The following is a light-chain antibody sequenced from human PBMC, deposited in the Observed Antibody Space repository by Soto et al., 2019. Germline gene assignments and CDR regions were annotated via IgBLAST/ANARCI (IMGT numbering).Light chain of an antibody. CDR3: MQGKHWPWT. V-gene: IGKV2-30*01. J-gene: IGKJ1*01. CDR1: QSLLYRDGNTY. Sequence: GMMTQYTLSLPVTPGQPASISCSSIQSLLYRDGNTYLNWFQQRPGQSPRRLIYKVSNRDSGVPDRFSGSGSGTDFTLKISRVEAEDAGVYYCMQGKHWPWTFGHRTNVDIK. CDR2: KVS.